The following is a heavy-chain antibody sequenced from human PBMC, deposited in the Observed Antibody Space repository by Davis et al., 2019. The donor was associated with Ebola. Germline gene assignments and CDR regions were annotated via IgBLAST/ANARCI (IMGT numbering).Heavy chain of an antibody. Sequence: GESLKISCAASGFTLSDHYMDWVRQAPGKGLEWVSYIGSRGDPTVYADSVKGRFTVSRDDANNSLSLLMNSLRDEDTAIYYCVRDYLFALDIWGQGTMVTVSS. CDR3: VRDYLFALDI. CDR2: IGSRGDPT. CDR1: GFTLSDHY. V-gene: IGHV3-69-1*01. J-gene: IGHJ3*02.